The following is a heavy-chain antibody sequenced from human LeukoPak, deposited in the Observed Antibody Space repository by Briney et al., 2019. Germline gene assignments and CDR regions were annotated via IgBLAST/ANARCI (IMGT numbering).Heavy chain of an antibody. D-gene: IGHD1-26*01. J-gene: IGHJ3*02. CDR1: GFTFDDYA. CDR3: AKDIPPIVGAPGAFDI. V-gene: IGHV3-9*01. Sequence: GGSLRLSCAASGFTFDDYAMHWVRQAPGKGLEWVSGISWNSGSIGYADSVKGRFTISRDNAKNSLYLQMNSLRAEDTALYYCAKDIPPIVGAPGAFDIWGQGTMVTVSS. CDR2: ISWNSGSI.